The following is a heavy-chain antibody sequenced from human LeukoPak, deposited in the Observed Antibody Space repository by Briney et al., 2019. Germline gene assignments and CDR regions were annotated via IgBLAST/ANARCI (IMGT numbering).Heavy chain of an antibody. D-gene: IGHD3-22*01. CDR3: ARELYYYDSSGYYDY. CDR1: GGTFSSYA. V-gene: IGHV1-69*13. Sequence: GASVKVSCKASGGTFSSYAISWVRQAPGQGLEWMGGIIPIFGTANYAQKVQGRVTITADESTSTAYMELSSLRSEDTAVYYCARELYYYDSSGYYDYWGRGTLVTVSS. CDR2: IIPIFGTA. J-gene: IGHJ4*02.